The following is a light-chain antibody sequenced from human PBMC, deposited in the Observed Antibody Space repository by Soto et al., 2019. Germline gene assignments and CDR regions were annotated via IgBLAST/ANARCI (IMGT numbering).Light chain of an antibody. CDR3: QQYNNWLTWT. Sequence: EIVMTQSPATLSVSPGERATLSCRAGQNIHTNLAWYQQKPGQAPRLLIYGASTRATGIPARFSGSGSGTEFTLTISSLQSEDFAVYYCQQYNNWLTWTFGQGTKVDIK. CDR1: QNIHTN. CDR2: GAS. J-gene: IGKJ1*01. V-gene: IGKV3-15*01.